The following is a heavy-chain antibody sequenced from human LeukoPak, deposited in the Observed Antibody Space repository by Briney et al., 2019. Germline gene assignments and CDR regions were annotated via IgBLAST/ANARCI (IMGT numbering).Heavy chain of an antibody. CDR2: ISSNGGST. Sequence: GGSLRLSCAASGFTFSSYGMHWVRQAPGKGLEYVSAISSNGGSTYYANSVKGRFTISRDNSKNTLYLQMGSLRAEDMAVYYCARDSVGATDYWGQGTLVTVSS. CDR1: GFTFSSYG. J-gene: IGHJ4*02. V-gene: IGHV3-64*01. D-gene: IGHD1-26*01. CDR3: ARDSVGATDY.